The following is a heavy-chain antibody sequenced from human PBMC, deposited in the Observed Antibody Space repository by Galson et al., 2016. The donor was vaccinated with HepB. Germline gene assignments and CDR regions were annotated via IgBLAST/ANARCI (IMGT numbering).Heavy chain of an antibody. V-gene: IGHV4-30-2*01. CDR3: ASVRSAPFDY. CDR1: GDSMNNAGYS. Sequence: TLSLTCVVSGDSMNNAGYSWSWIRQPLGKGLEWIGNIYDSGNTYYNPSLRRRVTISVDKSKNEFSLKLTSVTAADTAVYYCASVRSAPFDYWGQGALVTVSS. J-gene: IGHJ4*02. CDR2: IYDSGNT. D-gene: IGHD3-3*01.